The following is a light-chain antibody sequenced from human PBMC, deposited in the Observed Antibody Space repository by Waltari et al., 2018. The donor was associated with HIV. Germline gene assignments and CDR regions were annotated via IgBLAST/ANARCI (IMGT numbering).Light chain of an antibody. J-gene: IGLJ1*01. CDR2: DVN. CDR3: CSHAGNFIFV. CDR1: STYVDTF. Sequence: QSALTQPHSVSGSPGPSLTISCTGTSTYVDTFVSWYQQHPGKAPKVIIFDVNKRPSGVPDRVSGSKSGNTASLTISGLQAEDEADYYCCSHAGNFIFVFGTGTKVTVL. V-gene: IGLV2-11*01.